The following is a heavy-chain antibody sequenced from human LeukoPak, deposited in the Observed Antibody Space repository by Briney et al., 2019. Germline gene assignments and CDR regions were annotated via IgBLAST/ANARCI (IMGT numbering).Heavy chain of an antibody. V-gene: IGHV3-23*01. D-gene: IGHD2-15*01. CDR1: GFTFSNYV. CDR3: AKNAVVVAATYYFDH. J-gene: IGHJ4*02. CDR2: INPSGANT. Sequence: GGSLRLSCAASGFTFSNYVMSWVRQAPGKGLEWISTINPSGANTYYAASVRGRLTISRDNSKDSLHLQMNGLRADDTAIYYCAKNAVVVAATYYFDHWGQGTLVTVSS.